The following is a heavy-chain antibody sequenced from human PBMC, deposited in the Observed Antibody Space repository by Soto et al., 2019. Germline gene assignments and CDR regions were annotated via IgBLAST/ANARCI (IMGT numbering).Heavy chain of an antibody. J-gene: IGHJ5*02. CDR1: GFTFSSYS. CDR3: ARGLWFGELGWFDP. V-gene: IGHV3-48*01. Sequence: EVQLVESGGGLVQPGGSLRLSCAASGFTFSSYSMNWVRQAPGKGLEWVSYISSSSSTIYYADSVKGRFTISRDNAKNALYLQMNSLRAEDTAVYYCARGLWFGELGWFDPWGQGTLVTVSS. CDR2: ISSSSSTI. D-gene: IGHD3-10*01.